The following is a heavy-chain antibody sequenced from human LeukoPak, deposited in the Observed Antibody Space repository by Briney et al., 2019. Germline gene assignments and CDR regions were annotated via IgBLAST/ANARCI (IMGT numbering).Heavy chain of an antibody. V-gene: IGHV3-74*01. J-gene: IGHJ4*02. D-gene: IGHD2-15*01. CDR2: INTDGSTT. CDR3: AGMVVAATWMGY. Sequence: GGSLRLSCAASGFTFSSYWMHWVRQAPGKGLVWVSRINTDGSTTRYADSVKGRFTISRDNAKNTLYPQMNSLRAEDTAVYYCAGMVVAATWMGYWGQGTLVTVSS. CDR1: GFTFSSYW.